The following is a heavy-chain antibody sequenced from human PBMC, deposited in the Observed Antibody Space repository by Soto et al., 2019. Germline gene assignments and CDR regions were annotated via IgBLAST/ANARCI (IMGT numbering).Heavy chain of an antibody. CDR2: IHYDGSEK. CDR1: GFNFDSYG. J-gene: IGHJ4*02. CDR3: ARDLGASGYFDY. Sequence: EQLEEFGGDVVQPGGSLRISCAASGFNFDSYGMHWVRQAPGKGLEWVAVIHYDGSEKYYGDSVQGRFTISKDNSKDALYLQMNSLRAEDSAIYYCARDLGASGYFDYWGQGTQVSVSS. V-gene: IGHV3-33*01. D-gene: IGHD3-16*01.